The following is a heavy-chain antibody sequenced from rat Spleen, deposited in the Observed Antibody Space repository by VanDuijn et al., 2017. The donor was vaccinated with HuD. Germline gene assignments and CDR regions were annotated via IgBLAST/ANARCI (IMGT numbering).Heavy chain of an antibody. Sequence: EVQLVESDGGLVQPGRSLNLSCTASGFTFSNYDMAWVRQAPTKGLEWVASISIGGGNTYYRDSVKGRFTISRDSAESTLYLQMDSLRSEDTATYYCARHAGDYGSYFDYWGQGVMVTVSS. J-gene: IGHJ2*01. CDR1: GFTFSNYD. CDR3: ARHAGDYGSYFDY. D-gene: IGHD1-3*01. CDR2: ISIGGGNT. V-gene: IGHV5S23*01.